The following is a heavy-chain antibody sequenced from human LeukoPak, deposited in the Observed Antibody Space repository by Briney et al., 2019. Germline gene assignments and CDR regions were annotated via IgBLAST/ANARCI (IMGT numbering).Heavy chain of an antibody. J-gene: IGHJ3*02. CDR2: ISYDGSNK. Sequence: GRSLRLSCAASGFTFSSYGMHWVRQAPGKGLEWVAVISYDGSNKYYADSVKGRFTISRDNAKNSLSLQMISLRAEDTAVYYCARNKRADIWGQGTMVTVSS. V-gene: IGHV3-30*03. CDR3: ARNKRADI. D-gene: IGHD1/OR15-1a*01. CDR1: GFTFSSYG.